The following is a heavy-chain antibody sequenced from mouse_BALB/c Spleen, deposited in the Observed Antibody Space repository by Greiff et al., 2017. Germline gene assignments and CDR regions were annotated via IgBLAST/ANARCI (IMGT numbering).Heavy chain of an antibody. CDR1: GYTFTDYA. Sequence: QVQLKQSGAELVRPGVSVKISCKGSGYTFTDYAMHWVKQSHAKSLEWIGVISTYYGDASYNQKFKGKATMTVDKSSSTAYMQLSSLTSEDSAVYYCTRGTYGHPFAYWGQGTLVTVSA. V-gene: IGHV1S137*01. J-gene: IGHJ3*01. CDR2: ISTYYGDA. CDR3: TRGTYGHPFAY. D-gene: IGHD1-2*01.